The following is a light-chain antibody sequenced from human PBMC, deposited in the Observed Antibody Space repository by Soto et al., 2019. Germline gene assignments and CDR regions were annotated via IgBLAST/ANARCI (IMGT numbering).Light chain of an antibody. Sequence: DIQMTQSPSTLSASVGDRVTITCRASQSISSWLAWYQQKPGKAPKLLIYKASILEIGVPSRFSGSGSGTELPLTISSLQPDDFATYYCQQYNSYSLTFGQGTKVEIK. CDR1: QSISSW. CDR2: KAS. V-gene: IGKV1-5*03. J-gene: IGKJ1*01. CDR3: QQYNSYSLT.